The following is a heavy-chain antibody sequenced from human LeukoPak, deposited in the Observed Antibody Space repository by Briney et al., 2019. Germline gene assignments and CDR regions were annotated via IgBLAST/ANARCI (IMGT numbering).Heavy chain of an antibody. CDR1: GFTFSSYS. Sequence: GGSLRLSCAASGFTFSSYSMNWVRQAPGKGLEWVAFIRYDGNNKLYADSMKGRFTISRDNSKNTLYLHINSLRAEDTAVYYCVKDNPLDYWGQGTLVIVSS. J-gene: IGHJ4*02. CDR3: VKDNPLDY. CDR2: IRYDGNNK. V-gene: IGHV3-30*02. D-gene: IGHD1-14*01.